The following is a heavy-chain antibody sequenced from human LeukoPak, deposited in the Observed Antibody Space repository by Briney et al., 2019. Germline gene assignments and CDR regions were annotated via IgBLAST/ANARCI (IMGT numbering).Heavy chain of an antibody. CDR2: INCNGGGT. CDR1: GYTFTGYY. J-gene: IGHJ4*02. CDR3: AATKDYGDFFDY. Sequence: ASVKVSCKASGYTFTGYYIHWVRQAPGQGLEWMGRINCNGGGTSYAQKFQGRVTMTRDTSISTAYMELRSLRSDDTAVYYCAATKDYGDFFDYWGQGTLVTVSS. D-gene: IGHD4-17*01. V-gene: IGHV1-2*06.